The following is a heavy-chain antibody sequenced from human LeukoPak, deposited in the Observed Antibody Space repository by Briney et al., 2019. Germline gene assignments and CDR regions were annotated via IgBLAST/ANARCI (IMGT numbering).Heavy chain of an antibody. CDR2: IIPIFGTA. Sequence: GASVKVSCKASGGTFSSYAISWVRQAPGQGLEWMGGIIPIFGTANYAQKFQGRVMITADKSTSTAYMELSSLRSEDTAVYYCARDGQLVPFDYWGQGTLVTVSS. J-gene: IGHJ4*02. V-gene: IGHV1-69*06. CDR1: GGTFSSYA. CDR3: ARDGQLVPFDY. D-gene: IGHD6-13*01.